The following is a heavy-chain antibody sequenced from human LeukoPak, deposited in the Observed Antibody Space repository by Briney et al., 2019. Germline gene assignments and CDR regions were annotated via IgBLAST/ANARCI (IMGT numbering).Heavy chain of an antibody. CDR2: ISGSGSST. CDR1: GFTLPSYA. D-gene: IGHD3-3*01. J-gene: IGHJ6*02. CDR3: ARDRGAPLYYDFWSGYYHGMDV. Sequence: PGGSLRLSCAASGFTLPSYALSWVRQAPGKGLKWVSAISGSGSSTYYADSVKGRFTISRDNSKNTLYLQMNSLRAEDTAVYYCARDRGAPLYYDFWSGYYHGMDVWGQGTTVTVSS. V-gene: IGHV3-23*01.